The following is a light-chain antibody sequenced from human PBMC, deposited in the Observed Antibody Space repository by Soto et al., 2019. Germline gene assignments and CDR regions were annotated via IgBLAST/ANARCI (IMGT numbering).Light chain of an antibody. CDR1: QSVSSSY. CDR3: QQHGSSPQT. V-gene: IGKV3-20*01. Sequence: VVVTLSAAAVFLSTGERATLSCRASQSVSSSYLAWYQQKPGQAPRLLIYGASSRATGIPDRFSGSGSGTDFTLTISRLEPEDLAVYYCQQHGSSPQTLGQGTKVDIK. CDR2: GAS. J-gene: IGKJ1*01.